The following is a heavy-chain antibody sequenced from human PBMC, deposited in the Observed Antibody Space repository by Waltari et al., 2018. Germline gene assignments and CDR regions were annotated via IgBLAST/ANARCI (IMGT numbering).Heavy chain of an antibody. V-gene: IGHV3-7*01. CDR3: ARSRKSRPRYFDY. CDR2: IKQDGSVK. CDR1: GFTFSTHW. J-gene: IGHJ4*02. Sequence: EVQLVESGGGLVQPGGSLRLSCAASGFTFSTHWMSWVRQAPGKGLEWVANIKQDGSVKDYVDSVKDRFTISRDNAKNSVYLQMNSLGVEDTAVYYCARSRKSRPRYFDYWGQGTLVTVSS.